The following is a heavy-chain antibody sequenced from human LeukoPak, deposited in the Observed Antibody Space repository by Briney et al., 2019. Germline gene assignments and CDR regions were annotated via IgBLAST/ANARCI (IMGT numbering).Heavy chain of an antibody. J-gene: IGHJ4*02. V-gene: IGHV3-21*01. CDR1: GFTFSSYS. D-gene: IGHD1-26*01. Sequence: PGGSLRLSCAASGFTFSSYSMNWVRQAPGKGLEWVSSISSSSSYIYYADSVKGRFTISRDNAKNSLYLQMNSLRAEDTAVYYCARQVGASAPRFDYWGQGTLVTVSS. CDR2: ISSSSSYI. CDR3: ARQVGASAPRFDY.